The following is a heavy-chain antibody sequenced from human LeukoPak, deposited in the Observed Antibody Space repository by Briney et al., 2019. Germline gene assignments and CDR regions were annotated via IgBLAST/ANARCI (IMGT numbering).Heavy chain of an antibody. CDR2: INHSGST. D-gene: IGHD3-16*02. Sequence: SETLSLTCAVYGGSFSGYYWSWIRQPPGKGLEWIGEINHSGSTNYNPSLKSRVTISVDTSKNQFSLKLSSVTAADTAVYYCAREGGIYDYVWGSYRYILGYWGQGTLVTVSS. CDR3: AREGGIYDYVWGSYRYILGY. V-gene: IGHV4-34*01. J-gene: IGHJ4*02. CDR1: GGSFSGYY.